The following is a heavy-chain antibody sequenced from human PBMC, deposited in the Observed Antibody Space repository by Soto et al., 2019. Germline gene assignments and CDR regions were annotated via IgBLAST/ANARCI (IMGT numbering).Heavy chain of an antibody. D-gene: IGHD3-3*01. CDR2: INPSGGST. J-gene: IGHJ3*02. Sequence: ASVKVSCKASGYTFTSYYMHWVRQAPGQGLEWMGIINPSGGSTSYAQKFQGRVTMTRDTSTSTVYMELSSLRSEDTAVYYCAGSITIFGVVTHDAFDIWGQGTMVTVSS. V-gene: IGHV1-46*01. CDR3: AGSITIFGVVTHDAFDI. CDR1: GYTFTSYY.